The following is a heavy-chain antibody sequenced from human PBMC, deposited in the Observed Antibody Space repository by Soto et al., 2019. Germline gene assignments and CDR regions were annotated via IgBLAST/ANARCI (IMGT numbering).Heavy chain of an antibody. CDR3: ARYNWNDGDDAFDI. V-gene: IGHV3-33*01. J-gene: IGHJ3*02. Sequence: GGSLRLSCAASGFTFSSYGMHWVRQAPGKGLEWVAVIWYDGSNKYYADSVKGRFTISRDNSKNTLYLQMNSLRAEDTAVYYCARYNWNDGDDAFDIWGQGTMVTVSS. CDR1: GFTFSSYG. D-gene: IGHD1-1*01. CDR2: IWYDGSNK.